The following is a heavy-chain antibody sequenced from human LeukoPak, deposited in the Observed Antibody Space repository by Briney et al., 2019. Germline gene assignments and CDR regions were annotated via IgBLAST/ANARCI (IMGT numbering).Heavy chain of an antibody. CDR1: GGSFSGYY. D-gene: IGHD3-10*01. V-gene: IGHV4-34*01. CDR3: ARGRRYYCGSGSNMFDY. CDR2: INHSGST. Sequence: SETLSLTCAVYGGSFSGYYWSWIRQPPGKGLEWIGEINHSGSTNYNPSLKSRVTISVDTSKNQFSLKLSSVTAADTAVYYCARGRRYYCGSGSNMFDYWGQGTLVTVSS. J-gene: IGHJ4*02.